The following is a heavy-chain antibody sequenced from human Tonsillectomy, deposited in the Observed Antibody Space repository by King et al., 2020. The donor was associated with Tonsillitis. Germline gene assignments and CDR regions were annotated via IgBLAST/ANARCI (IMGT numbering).Heavy chain of an antibody. CDR3: ARVPGGFGELYWFDP. CDR1: GYTFTGYY. D-gene: IGHD3-10*01. J-gene: IGHJ5*02. V-gene: IGHV1-2*02. CDR2: INPNSGVT. Sequence: QLVQSGAEVKKPWASLKVSCKASGYTFTGYYMHWVRQAPGQGLEWMGWINPNSGVTNYAQKFQGRVTMTRDTAINTASMELSRLRSDDTAVYYGARVPGGFGELYWFDPWGQGTLVTVSS.